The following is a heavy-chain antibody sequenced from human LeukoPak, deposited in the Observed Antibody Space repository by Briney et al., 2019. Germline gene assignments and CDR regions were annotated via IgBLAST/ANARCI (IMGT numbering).Heavy chain of an antibody. CDR2: INHSGST. J-gene: IGHJ5*02. Sequence: SETLSLTCAVYGGSFSGYYWSWIRQPPGKGLEWIGEINHSGSTNYNPSLKSRVTISVDTSKNQFSLKLSSVTAADTAVYYCARGRGIQLWLPSGGFDPWGQGTLVTVSS. V-gene: IGHV4-34*01. D-gene: IGHD5-18*01. CDR1: GGSFSGYY. CDR3: ARGRGIQLWLPSGGFDP.